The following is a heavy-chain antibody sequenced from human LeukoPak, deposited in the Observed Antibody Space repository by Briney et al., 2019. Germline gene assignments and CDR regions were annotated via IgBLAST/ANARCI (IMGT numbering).Heavy chain of an antibody. J-gene: IGHJ6*03. D-gene: IGHD1-26*01. CDR3: ASPILVGATEGYMDV. V-gene: IGHV1-2*02. Sequence: ASVKVSCKASGYTFTGYYMHWVRQAPGQGLEWMGWINPNSGGTNYAQKFQGRVTMTRDTSISTAYMELSRLRSDDTAVYYCASPILVGATEGYMDVWGKGTTVTVSS. CDR2: INPNSGGT. CDR1: GYTFTGYY.